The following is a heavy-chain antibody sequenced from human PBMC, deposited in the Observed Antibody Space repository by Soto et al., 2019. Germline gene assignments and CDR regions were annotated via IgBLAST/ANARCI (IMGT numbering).Heavy chain of an antibody. CDR1: GFTFTTYS. D-gene: IGHD2-8*01. CDR2: ISSSSSTI. V-gene: IGHV3-48*02. J-gene: IGHJ6*02. CDR3: ARVLGVKPIYYYYYGMDV. Sequence: EVQLVESGGGLVQPGGSLRLSCAASGFTFTTYSMNWVRQAPGKGLEWVSYISSSSSTIYYADSVKGRFTISRDNAKNSLYLQMNSLRDEDTAVYYCARVLGVKPIYYYYYGMDVWGQGTTVTVSS.